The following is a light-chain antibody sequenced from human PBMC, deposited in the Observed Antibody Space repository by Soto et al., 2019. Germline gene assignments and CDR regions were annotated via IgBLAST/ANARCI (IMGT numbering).Light chain of an antibody. CDR1: RSVGSS. CDR3: QQRSYWPLT. V-gene: IGKV3-11*01. J-gene: IGKJ1*01. Sequence: EIVLTQSPATLSLSPGDRATLSCRASRSVGSSLAWYQQKPGQAPRLLIYGASNRATGIPDRFSGSESGTDFTLTISSLEPEDSALFYCQQRSYWPLTFGQGTKVEIK. CDR2: GAS.